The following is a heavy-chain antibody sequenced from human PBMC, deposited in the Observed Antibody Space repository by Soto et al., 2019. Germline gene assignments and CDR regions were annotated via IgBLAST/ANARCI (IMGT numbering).Heavy chain of an antibody. CDR3: ARDQYYYYGMDV. CDR1: GGSISSYY. J-gene: IGHJ6*02. Sequence: QVQLQESGPGLVKPSETLSLTCTVSGGSISSYYWSWIRQPPGKGLEWIGYIYYSGSTYYNPSLKSRVTISVDTSKNQFSLKLSSVTAADTAVYYCARDQYYYYGMDVWGQGTTVTVSS. CDR2: IYYSGST. V-gene: IGHV4-30-4*01.